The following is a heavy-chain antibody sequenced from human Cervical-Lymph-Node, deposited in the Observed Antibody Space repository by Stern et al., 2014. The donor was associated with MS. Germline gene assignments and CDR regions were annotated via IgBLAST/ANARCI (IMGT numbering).Heavy chain of an antibody. V-gene: IGHV4-30-4*01. J-gene: IGHJ5*02. CDR3: ASANCSSTSCPNWFDP. D-gene: IGHD2-2*01. CDR1: GGSISSGDYY. CDR2: IYYSGST. Sequence: QVQLQESGPGLVKPSQTLSLTCTVSGGSISSGDYYWSWIRQPPGKGLEWIGYIYYSGSTYYNPSLKSRVTRSVDTSKNQFSLKLSSVTAADTAVYYCASANCSSTSCPNWFDPWGQGTLVTVSS.